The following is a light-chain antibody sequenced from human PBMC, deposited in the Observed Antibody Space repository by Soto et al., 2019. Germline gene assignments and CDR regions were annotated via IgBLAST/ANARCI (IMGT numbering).Light chain of an antibody. J-gene: IGKJ3*01. CDR1: QRVSIY. Sequence: EIVLTQSPATLSVPPGERATLSCRASQRVSIYLAWYQQKPGQAPRLLIYDASNRATGIPARFSGSGSGTDFTLTISSLEPEDFAVYYCQHFGSSLFTFGPGTKVDIK. CDR3: QHFGSSLFT. V-gene: IGKV3-11*01. CDR2: DAS.